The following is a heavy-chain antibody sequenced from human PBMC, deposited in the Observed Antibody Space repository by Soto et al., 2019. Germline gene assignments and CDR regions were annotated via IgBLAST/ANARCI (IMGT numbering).Heavy chain of an antibody. V-gene: IGHV3-23*01. CDR1: GFTFSSYT. CDR3: ANNSEATIRVGYGY. CDR2: IFGSAFTP. J-gene: IGHJ4*02. D-gene: IGHD5-12*01. Sequence: EVQLLESGGGLVQPGGSLRLSCAASGFTFSSYTMSWVRQAPGGGREWVPAIFGSAFTPYYAGSVKGRFTISRENSKNTLDLQMNSLRAEDTAVYYCANNSEATIRVGYGYWGRGTLVTVSS.